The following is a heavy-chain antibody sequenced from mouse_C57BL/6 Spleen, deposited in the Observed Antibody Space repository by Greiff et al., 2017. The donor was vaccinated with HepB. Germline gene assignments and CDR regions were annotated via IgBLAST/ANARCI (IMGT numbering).Heavy chain of an antibody. J-gene: IGHJ2*01. Sequence: EVQLQESGGGLVKPGGSLKLSCAASGFTFSSYAMSWVRQTPEKRLEWVATISDGGSYTYYPDNVKGRFTISRDNAKNNLYLQMSHLKSEDTAMYYCAREGHYYGSSYDYWGQGTTLTVSS. CDR1: GFTFSSYA. D-gene: IGHD1-1*01. CDR2: ISDGGSYT. V-gene: IGHV5-4*01. CDR3: AREGHYYGSSYDY.